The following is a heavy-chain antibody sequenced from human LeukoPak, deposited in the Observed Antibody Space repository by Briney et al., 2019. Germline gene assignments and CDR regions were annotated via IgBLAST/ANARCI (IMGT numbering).Heavy chain of an antibody. J-gene: IGHJ6*02. CDR3: AKDIRGGGYDWGYYYYGMDV. V-gene: IGHV3-9*01. Sequence: GGSLRLSCAASGFTFDDYAMHWVRQAPGKGLEWVSGISWNSGSIGYADSVKGRFTISRDNAKNSLYLQMNSLRAEDTALYYCAKDIRGGGYDWGYYYYGMDVWGQGTTVTVSS. CDR2: ISWNSGSI. D-gene: IGHD5-12*01. CDR1: GFTFDDYA.